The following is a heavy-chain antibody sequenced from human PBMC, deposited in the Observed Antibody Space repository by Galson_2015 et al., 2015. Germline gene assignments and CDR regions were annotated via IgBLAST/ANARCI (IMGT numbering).Heavy chain of an antibody. CDR3: ARGLYSNGWAFDY. D-gene: IGHD6-19*01. Sequence: SLRLSCAASGFTFSSYWMSWVRQAPGKGLEWVASIKQDGSDKYYVVSVKGRFTISRDNAKNSLYLQMNSLRAEDTAVYYCARGLYSNGWAFDYWGQGTLVTVSS. V-gene: IGHV3-7*04. CDR1: GFTFSSYW. J-gene: IGHJ4*02. CDR2: IKQDGSDK.